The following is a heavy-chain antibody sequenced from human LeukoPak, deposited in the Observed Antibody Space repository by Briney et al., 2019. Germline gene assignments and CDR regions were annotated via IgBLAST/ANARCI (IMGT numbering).Heavy chain of an antibody. V-gene: IGHV4-59*01. CDR3: ARLSAAAVDY. CDR1: GGSISSYY. J-gene: IGHJ4*02. Sequence: PSETLSLTCTVSGGSISSYYWSWIRQPPGKGLEWIGYIYYSGSTNCNPSLKSRVTISVDTSKNQFSLKLSSVTAADTAVYYCARLSAAAVDYWGKGTLVTVSS. D-gene: IGHD6-13*01. CDR2: IYYSGST.